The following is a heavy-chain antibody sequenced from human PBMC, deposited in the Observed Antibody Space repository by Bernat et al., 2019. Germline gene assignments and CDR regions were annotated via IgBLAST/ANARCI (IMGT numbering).Heavy chain of an antibody. CDR2: ISSSGSTI. J-gene: IGHJ4*02. CDR3: ASEDRGTSY. D-gene: IGHD3-16*01. V-gene: IGHV3-48*01. CDR1: ALTFSTYN. Sequence: EVQLVESGGGLVQPGGSLRLSCAASALTFSTYNFNWVRQAPGKGLEWFSYISSSGSTIYYAASGKCRFTISRDNAKNSLYLQINSLRAEDTAVYYCASEDRGTSYWGQGTLVTVSS.